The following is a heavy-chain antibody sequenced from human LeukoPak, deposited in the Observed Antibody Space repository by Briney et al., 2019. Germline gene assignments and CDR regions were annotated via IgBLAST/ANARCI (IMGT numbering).Heavy chain of an antibody. CDR1: GFTFSSYG. Sequence: GGSLRLSCAASGFTFSSYGMHWVRQAPGKGLEWVAFIRYDGSNKYYADSVKGRFTISRDNSKNTLYLQMNSLRAEDTAVYYCAKVTMVRGATQSGDYWGQGTLVTVSS. CDR2: IRYDGSNK. V-gene: IGHV3-30*02. J-gene: IGHJ4*02. D-gene: IGHD3-10*01. CDR3: AKVTMVRGATQSGDY.